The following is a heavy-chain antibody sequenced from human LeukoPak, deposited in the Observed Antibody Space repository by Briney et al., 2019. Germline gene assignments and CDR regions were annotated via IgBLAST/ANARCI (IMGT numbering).Heavy chain of an antibody. J-gene: IGHJ4*02. CDR1: GFTFSSYA. V-gene: IGHV3-23*01. D-gene: IGHD1-26*01. CDR3: AKVRSSGSYASFDY. CDR2: ISGSGGST. Sequence: GGSLRLSCAASGFTFSSYAMSWVRQAPGKGLEWVSAISGSGGSTYYADSVGGRFTISRDNSKNTLYLHMNSLRAEDTAIYYCAKVRSSGSYASFDYWGQGTLVTVSS.